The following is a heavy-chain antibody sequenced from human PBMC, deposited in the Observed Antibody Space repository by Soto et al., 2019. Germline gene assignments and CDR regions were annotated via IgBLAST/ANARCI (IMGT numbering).Heavy chain of an antibody. J-gene: IGHJ4*02. CDR1: GGDLTNSG. V-gene: IGHV1-69*04. D-gene: IGHD5-12*01. Sequence: QVHLVQSGAEMKKPGSSVKVSCKVSGGDLTNSGISWVRQAPGQGLEWMGGIFPLLAMVDYSQKFQGRVTTTSDKSTNTAYMDLGCLGSEDTAVYYCSKVDGSGFKSWRQGSLV. CDR3: SKVDGSGFKS. CDR2: IFPLLAMV.